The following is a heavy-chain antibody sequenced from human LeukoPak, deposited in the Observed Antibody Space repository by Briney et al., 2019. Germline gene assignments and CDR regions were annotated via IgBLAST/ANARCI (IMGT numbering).Heavy chain of an antibody. CDR3: ARVHLVGTMIVVATGAFDI. CDR2: INAGNGNT. J-gene: IGHJ3*02. CDR1: GYTFTSYA. V-gene: IGHV1-3*01. Sequence: ASVKVSCTASGYTFTSYAMHWVRQAPGQRLEWMGWINAGNGNTKYSQKFQGRVTITRDTSASTAYMELSSLRSEDTAVYYCARVHLVGTMIVVATGAFDIWGQGTMVTVSS. D-gene: IGHD3-22*01.